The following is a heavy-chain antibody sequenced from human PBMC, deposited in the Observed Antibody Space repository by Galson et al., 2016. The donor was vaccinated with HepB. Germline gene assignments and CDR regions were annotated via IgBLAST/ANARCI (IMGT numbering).Heavy chain of an antibody. V-gene: IGHV3-23*01. J-gene: IGHJ4*02. CDR3: AKGSRGYNIDYFNN. D-gene: IGHD5-12*01. Sequence: SLRLSCAASGFSFSGYAMSWVRHVPGRGLEWVSGISGSGATTDYADSVRGRFTISRDNSQSTVHLQMNSLRAEDTAIYYCAKGSRGYNIDYFNNVGQVTLVTVSS. CDR1: GFSFSGYA. CDR2: ISGSGATT.